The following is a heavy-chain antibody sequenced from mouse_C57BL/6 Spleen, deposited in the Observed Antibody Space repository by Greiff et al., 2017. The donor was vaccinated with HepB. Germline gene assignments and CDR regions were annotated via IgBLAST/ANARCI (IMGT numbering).Heavy chain of an antibody. V-gene: IGHV1-64*01. J-gene: IGHJ3*01. Sequence: QVQLQQPGAELVKPGASVKLSCKASGYTFTSYWMHWVKQRPGQGLEWIGMIHPNSGSTNYNEKFKSKATLTVDKSSSTAYMQLSSLTSEDSAVYYCASYYGSSTCAYWGQGTLVTVSA. CDR1: GYTFTSYW. CDR2: IHPNSGST. D-gene: IGHD1-1*01. CDR3: ASYYGSSTCAY.